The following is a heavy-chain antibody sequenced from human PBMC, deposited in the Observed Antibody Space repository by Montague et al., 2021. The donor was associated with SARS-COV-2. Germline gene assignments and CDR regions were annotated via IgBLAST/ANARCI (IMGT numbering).Heavy chain of an antibody. CDR2: IYPGDSDT. V-gene: IGHV5-51*03. CDR1: GYSFTNYW. Sequence: QSGAEVKKPGESLKISCEGSGYSFTNYWIGWVRQMPGKGLEWMGIIYPGDSDTRYSPSFQGRVSISADKSFSTAYLQWSSLKASDSAIYFCERLKFGPPPTVVDYWGQGTLVTVSS. D-gene: IGHD3-10*01. J-gene: IGHJ4*02. CDR3: ERLKFGPPPTVVDY.